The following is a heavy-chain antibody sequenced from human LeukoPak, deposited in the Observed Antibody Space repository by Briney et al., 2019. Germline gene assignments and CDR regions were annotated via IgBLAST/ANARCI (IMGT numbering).Heavy chain of an antibody. V-gene: IGHV3-21*04. J-gene: IGHJ3*02. CDR2: ISSSSSYI. CDR3: AKRRSTVTSAWDAFDI. CDR1: GFTFSSYS. D-gene: IGHD4-17*01. Sequence: SGGSLRLSCAASGFTFSSYSMNWVRQAPGKGLEWVSSISSSSSYIYYADSVKGRFTISRDNPKNTLYLQMNSLRTDDTAVYYCAKRRSTVTSAWDAFDIWGQGTMVTVSS.